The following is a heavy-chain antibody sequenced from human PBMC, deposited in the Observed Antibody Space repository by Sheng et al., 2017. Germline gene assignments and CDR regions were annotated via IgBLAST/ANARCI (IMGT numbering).Heavy chain of an antibody. CDR2: ISTSGTYT. CDR1: GFTFSDYA. Sequence: EVQLLESGGGLVQPGGSLRLSCAASGFTFSDYAMNWVRQAPGRGLEWVSAISTSGTYTPHADFVKGRFTMSRDNSKNTLYLELNSLRAEDTAIYYCTKCLSGYSYYMDVWGKGTSVTVSS. V-gene: IGHV3-23*01. D-gene: IGHD3-22*01. CDR3: TKCLSGYSYYMDV. J-gene: IGHJ6*03.